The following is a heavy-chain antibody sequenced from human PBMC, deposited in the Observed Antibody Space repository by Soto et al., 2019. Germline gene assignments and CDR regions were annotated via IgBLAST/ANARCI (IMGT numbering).Heavy chain of an antibody. D-gene: IGHD6-19*01. J-gene: IGHJ4*02. CDR2: ISGSGRST. V-gene: IGHV3-23*01. CDR1: GFTFSSYA. Sequence: EVQLLEFGGRLVQPGGSLRLSCAASGFTFSSYAMNWVRQAPGKGLEWVSAISGSGRSTDYADSVEGRFTISRDNSKNTLYLQMSSLRAEDTAVYYCAKAGGIAVPGSHLDYWGQGTLVTVSS. CDR3: AKAGGIAVPGSHLDY.